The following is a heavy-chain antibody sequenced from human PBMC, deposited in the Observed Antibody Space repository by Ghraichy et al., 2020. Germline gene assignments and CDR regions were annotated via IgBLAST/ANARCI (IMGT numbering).Heavy chain of an antibody. Sequence: SETLSLTCAVYGGSFSDYYWSWIRQPPGKGLEWIGEINHSGSTNYNPSLKRRVSISVDTSKNQFSLKLSSVTAADTAVYFCAISPPGCPSFDYWGQGTLVTVSS. D-gene: IGHD6-19*01. CDR1: GGSFSDYY. CDR3: AISPPGCPSFDY. CDR2: INHSGST. V-gene: IGHV4-34*01. J-gene: IGHJ4*02.